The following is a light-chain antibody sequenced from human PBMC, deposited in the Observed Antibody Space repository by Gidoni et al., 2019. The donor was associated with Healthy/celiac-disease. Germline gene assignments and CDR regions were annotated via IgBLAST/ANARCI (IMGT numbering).Light chain of an antibody. V-gene: IGKV1-13*02. CDR1: QGISSA. CDR3: QQFNSYPAIT. Sequence: AIQLTQSPSSLSASLGDRVTITCRASQGISSALAWYQQKPGKAPKLLIYDASSLESGVPSRCSGSGSGTDFSLTISLLQPEDCATYYCQQFNSYPAITFGQGTRLEIK. J-gene: IGKJ5*01. CDR2: DAS.